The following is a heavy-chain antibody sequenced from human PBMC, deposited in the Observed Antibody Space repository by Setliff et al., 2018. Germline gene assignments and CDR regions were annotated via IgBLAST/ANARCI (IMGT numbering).Heavy chain of an antibody. CDR2: IYYSGST. Sequence: SETLSLTCTVSGGSISSGNYYWSWIRQPAGKGLEWIGYIYYSGSTNYNPSLKSRVTISVDTSKNQFSLKLSSVTAADTAVYYCARFYGDYQFDYWGQGTLVTVSS. V-gene: IGHV4-61*10. CDR1: GGSISSGNYY. J-gene: IGHJ4*02. CDR3: ARFYGDYQFDY. D-gene: IGHD4-17*01.